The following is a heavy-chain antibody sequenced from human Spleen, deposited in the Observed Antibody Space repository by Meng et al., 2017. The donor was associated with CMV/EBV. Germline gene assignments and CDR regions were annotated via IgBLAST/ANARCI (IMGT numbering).Heavy chain of an antibody. J-gene: IGHJ6*02. Sequence: FWIAWVRQMPGKGLEWMGIIYPADSDTKYSPSFQGQVTISADKSISTAYLQWSSLKASDTAMYYCARVPSGYDFGASYYYYYGMDVWGQGTTVTVSS. CDR3: ARVPSGYDFGASYYYYYGMDV. CDR1: FW. D-gene: IGHD5-12*01. V-gene: IGHV5-51*01. CDR2: IYPADSDT.